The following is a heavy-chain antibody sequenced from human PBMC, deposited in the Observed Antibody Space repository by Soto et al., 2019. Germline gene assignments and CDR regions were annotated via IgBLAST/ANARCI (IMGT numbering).Heavy chain of an antibody. D-gene: IGHD1-26*01. CDR2: IDWDDYK. Sequence: GPTLVNPTQTLTLTCTFAGFSLSTSGMCVSWFRQPPGKALEWLALIDWDDYKYYSTSLKTRLTISKTTSKNQVVLTMTKMDTVDTATYYCARMVRNGPYSGSYFDYWGQGSLVTVSS. CDR3: ARMVRNGPYSGSYFDY. CDR1: GFSLSTSGMC. J-gene: IGHJ4*02. V-gene: IGHV2-70*01.